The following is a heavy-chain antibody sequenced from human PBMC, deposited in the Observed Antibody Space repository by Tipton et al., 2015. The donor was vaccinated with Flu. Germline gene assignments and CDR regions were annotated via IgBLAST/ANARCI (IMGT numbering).Heavy chain of an antibody. D-gene: IGHD3-10*01. V-gene: IGHV4-4*07. CDR2: IYSSGST. CDR1: GGSINSYY. J-gene: IGHJ4*02. CDR3: ARFSVRGESDY. Sequence: TLSLTCTVSGGSINSYYWSWIRQPAGKGLEWIGRIYSSGSTNYNPSLKSRVTMLVDTSKSQFSLKMSSVTAADTAVYYCARFSVRGESDYWGQGTLVTVSS.